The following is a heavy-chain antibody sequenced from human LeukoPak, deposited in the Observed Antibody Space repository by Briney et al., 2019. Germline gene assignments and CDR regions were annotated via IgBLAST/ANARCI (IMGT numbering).Heavy chain of an antibody. D-gene: IGHD1-26*01. CDR3: VRDRGRASVDY. V-gene: IGHV3-7*01. J-gene: IGHJ4*02. CDR2: IKQDASEE. CDR1: GLTFAGYW. Sequence: TGGSLRLSCAASGLTFAGYWISWVRQAPGKGLEWVANIKQDASEEYYVDSVKGRFTISRDNAKYSLYLQMNSLRAEDTAVYYCVRDRGRASVDYWGQGTLVTVSS.